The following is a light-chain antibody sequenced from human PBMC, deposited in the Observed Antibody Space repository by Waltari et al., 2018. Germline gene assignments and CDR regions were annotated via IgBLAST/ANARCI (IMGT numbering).Light chain of an antibody. CDR2: GTS. V-gene: IGKV3-15*01. J-gene: IGKJ2*01. Sequence: EIVMTQSPDTLSVSPGERATLSCRASQSVGDNLAWYQQKPGQAPRLLIHGTSTRATGIPARFSGSGSGTEFTVTISSLQSEDFAVYYCQQYNNWPYTFGQGTKLEIK. CDR3: QQYNNWPYT. CDR1: QSVGDN.